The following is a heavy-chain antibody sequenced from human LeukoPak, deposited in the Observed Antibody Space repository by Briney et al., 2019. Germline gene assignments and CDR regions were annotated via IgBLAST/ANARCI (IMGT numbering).Heavy chain of an antibody. Sequence: PGGSLRLSCAALGFTFSSNEITWVRQAPGKGLEWVSSISSSSNYIHYADSVKGRFTISRDNAKNSLYLQMNSLRAEDTAVYFCSRGALGAWGWWGQGTLVTVSS. D-gene: IGHD6-19*01. CDR2: ISSSSNYI. J-gene: IGHJ4*02. V-gene: IGHV3-21*01. CDR1: GFTFSSNE. CDR3: SRGALGAWGW.